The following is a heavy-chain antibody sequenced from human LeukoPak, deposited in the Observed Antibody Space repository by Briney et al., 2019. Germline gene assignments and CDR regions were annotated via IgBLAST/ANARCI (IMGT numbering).Heavy chain of an antibody. J-gene: IGHJ4*02. D-gene: IGHD3-10*01. CDR2: IYDSGTT. CDR3: AKGSLLWFGEAGFDY. V-gene: IGHV3-66*01. CDR1: GFTVSNNY. Sequence: GGSLRLSCAASGFTVSNNYMSWVRQAPGKGLEWGSVIYDSGTTHYTNSVKGRFTISRDNSKNTLYLQMNSLRAEATAVYYCAKGSLLWFGEAGFDYWGQGTLVTVSS.